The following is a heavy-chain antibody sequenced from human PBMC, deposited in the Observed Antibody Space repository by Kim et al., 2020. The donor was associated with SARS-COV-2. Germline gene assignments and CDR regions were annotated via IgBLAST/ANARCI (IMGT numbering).Heavy chain of an antibody. V-gene: IGHV4-34*01. CDR2: INHSGST. CDR3: APRTDSSVQHWFDP. CDR1: GGSFSGYY. D-gene: IGHD3-22*01. J-gene: IGHJ5*02. Sequence: SETLSLTCAVYGGSFSGYYWSWIRQPPGKGLEWIGEINHSGSTNYNPSLKSRVTISVDTSKNQFSLKLSSVTAADTAVYYCAPRTDSSVQHWFDPWGQGTLVTVSS.